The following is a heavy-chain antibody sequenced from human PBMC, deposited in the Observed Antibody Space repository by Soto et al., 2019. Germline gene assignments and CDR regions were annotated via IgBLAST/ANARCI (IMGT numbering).Heavy chain of an antibody. Sequence: EVQLVESGGGLVQPGGSLRLSCAASGFTFSSSWMHWVRQVPGKGLVWVSRINSDGSTTQYADSVRGRFTNSRDNAKNTLFLEVNSLTIEDTAVYFCAWLPIPRGPCDFWGQGTLVTVSS. CDR2: INSDGSTT. V-gene: IGHV3-74*03. CDR3: AWLPIPRGPCDF. J-gene: IGHJ4*02. D-gene: IGHD2-21*01. CDR1: GFTFSSSW.